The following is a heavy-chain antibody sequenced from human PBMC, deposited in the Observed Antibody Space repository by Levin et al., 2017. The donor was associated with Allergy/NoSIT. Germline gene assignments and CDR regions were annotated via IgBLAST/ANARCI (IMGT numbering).Heavy chain of an antibody. J-gene: IGHJ4*02. CDR2: ISSSSSYI. V-gene: IGHV3-21*01. D-gene: IGHD4-17*01. Sequence: KSGGSLRLSCAASGFTFSSYSMNWVRQAPGKGLEWVSSISSSSSYIYYADSVKGRFTISRDNAKNSLYLQMNSLRAEDTAVYYCASISAWAMTTEELDYWGQGTLVTVSS. CDR3: ASISAWAMTTEELDY. CDR1: GFTFSSYS.